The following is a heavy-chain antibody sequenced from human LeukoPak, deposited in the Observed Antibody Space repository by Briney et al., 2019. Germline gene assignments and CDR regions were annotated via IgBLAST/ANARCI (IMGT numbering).Heavy chain of an antibody. Sequence: PGGSLRLSCAASGFTFSDNYMTWVRQAPGKGLEWLSYISGNGGVIQYADSVKGRFTISRDNAKNLLYLQMNSLRADDTAVYYCARARAPVTRISSFDIWGQGTMVTVSS. D-gene: IGHD4-17*01. CDR2: ISGNGGVI. V-gene: IGHV3-11*04. J-gene: IGHJ3*02. CDR3: ARARAPVTRISSFDI. CDR1: GFTFSDNY.